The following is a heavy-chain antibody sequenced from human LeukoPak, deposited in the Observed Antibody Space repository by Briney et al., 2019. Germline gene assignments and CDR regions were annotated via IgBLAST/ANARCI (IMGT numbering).Heavy chain of an antibody. D-gene: IGHD7-27*01. J-gene: IGHJ4*02. CDR1: GGSISSYY. Sequence: SETLSLTCTVSGGSISSYYWSWIRQPPGKGLEWIGYIYYSGSTNYNPSLKSRVTISVDTFKNQFSLKLSSVTAADTAVYYCARDNWGWGYFDYWGQGTLVTVSS. CDR3: ARDNWGWGYFDY. V-gene: IGHV4-59*01. CDR2: IYYSGST.